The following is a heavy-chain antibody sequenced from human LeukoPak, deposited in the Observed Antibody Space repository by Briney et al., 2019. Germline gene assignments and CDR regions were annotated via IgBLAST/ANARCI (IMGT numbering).Heavy chain of an antibody. J-gene: IGHJ4*02. Sequence: SETLSLTCAVYGGSFSGYCWSWIRQPPGKGLEWIGEINHSGSTNYNPSLKSRVTISVDTSKNQFSLKLSSVTAADTAVYYCARGRWRGYPDYWGQGTLVTVSS. CDR2: INHSGST. V-gene: IGHV4-34*01. CDR1: GGSFSGYC. CDR3: ARGRWRGYPDY. D-gene: IGHD5-18*01.